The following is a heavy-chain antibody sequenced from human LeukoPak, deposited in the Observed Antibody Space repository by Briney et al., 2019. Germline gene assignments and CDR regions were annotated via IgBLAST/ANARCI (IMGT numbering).Heavy chain of an antibody. CDR2: IYYSGST. Sequence: SETLSLTCTVSGDSISSTTYYWSWIRQPPGKGLEWIGYIYYSGSTNYNPSLKSRVTISVDTSKNQFSLKLSSVTAADTAVYYCAGGVWFDPWGQGTLVTVSS. V-gene: IGHV4-61*01. CDR1: GDSISSTTYY. J-gene: IGHJ5*02. CDR3: AGGVWFDP. D-gene: IGHD3-16*01.